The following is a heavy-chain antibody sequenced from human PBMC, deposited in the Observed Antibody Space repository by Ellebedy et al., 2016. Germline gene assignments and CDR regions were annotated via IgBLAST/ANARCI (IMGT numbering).Heavy chain of an antibody. V-gene: IGHV4-61*05. CDR3: ARPTLPVGQQLGDDIDYWYFDL. CDR2: IYYSGST. J-gene: IGHJ2*01. Sequence: SETLSLTCTVSGGSISSSSYYWSWIRQPPGKGLEWIGYIYYSGSTNYNPSLKSRVTISVDTSKNQFSLRLSSVTAADTAVYYCARPTLPVGQQLGDDIDYWYFDLWGRGTLVTVSS. D-gene: IGHD6-13*01. CDR1: GGSISSSSYY.